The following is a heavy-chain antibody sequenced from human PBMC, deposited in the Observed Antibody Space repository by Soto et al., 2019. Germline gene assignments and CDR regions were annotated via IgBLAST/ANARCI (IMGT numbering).Heavy chain of an antibody. CDR3: AHPRGYGVFDAYDT. V-gene: IGHV3-23*01. D-gene: IGHD4-17*01. Sequence: PGGSLRLSCVASGFTFSTYAMSWVRQAPGKGLEWVSALTPSGGETYYADSVKGRFTISRDNSMNALYLQMNSLRIEDTAVHYCAHPRGYGVFDAYDTWGQGAMVTVSS. CDR2: LTPSGGET. J-gene: IGHJ3*02. CDR1: GFTFSTYA.